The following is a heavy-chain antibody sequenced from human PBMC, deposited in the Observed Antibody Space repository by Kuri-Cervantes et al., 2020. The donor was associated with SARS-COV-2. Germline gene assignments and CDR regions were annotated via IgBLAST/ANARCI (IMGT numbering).Heavy chain of an antibody. CDR3: AKGYSPDY. J-gene: IGHJ4*02. Sequence: GESLKISCTASGFTFSSYAMSWVRQAPGKGLEWVSAISGSGGSTYYADSVKGRFTISRDNSKNTLYLQMNSLRAEDTAVYYCAKGYSPDYWGQGTLVTVSS. V-gene: IGHV3-23*01. CDR2: ISGSGGST. D-gene: IGHD1-14*01. CDR1: GFTFSSYA.